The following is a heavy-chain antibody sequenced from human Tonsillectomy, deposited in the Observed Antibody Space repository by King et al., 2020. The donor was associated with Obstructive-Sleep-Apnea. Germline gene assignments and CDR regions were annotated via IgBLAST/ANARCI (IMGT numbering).Heavy chain of an antibody. J-gene: IGHJ4*02. CDR3: ARIRSNWYYFDY. CDR1: GASISSTSFY. Sequence: QLQESGPGLVRPSETLSLTCNVSGASISSTSFYWGWVRQPSGNGLEWIGSIYYTGTTYYNPSLKSRVTISVDTSKNQFSLNLTSVPAADTAVYYCARIRSNWYYFDYWGQGTLVTVS. CDR2: IYYTGTT. V-gene: IGHV4-39*07. D-gene: IGHD1-20*01.